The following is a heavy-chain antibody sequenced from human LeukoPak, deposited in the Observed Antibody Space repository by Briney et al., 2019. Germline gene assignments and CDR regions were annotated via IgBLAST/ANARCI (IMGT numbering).Heavy chain of an antibody. V-gene: IGHV3-23*01. Sequence: GGSLRLSCAASGFTFSSYAMSWVRQAPGKGLEWVSAISGSGGGTYYADSVKGRFTISRDNSKNTLYLQMNSLRAEDTAVYYCAKVSGYSSSWYVRNLNFDYWGQGTLVTVSS. CDR1: GFTFSSYA. J-gene: IGHJ4*02. D-gene: IGHD6-13*01. CDR3: AKVSGYSSSWYVRNLNFDY. CDR2: ISGSGGGT.